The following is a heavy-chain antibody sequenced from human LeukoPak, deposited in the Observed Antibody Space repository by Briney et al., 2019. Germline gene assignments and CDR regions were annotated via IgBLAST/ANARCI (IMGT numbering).Heavy chain of an antibody. J-gene: IGHJ3*02. D-gene: IGHD2-2*01. V-gene: IGHV3-15*01. CDR2: IKSKTDGGTT. Sequence: GGPLRLSCAASGFTFSNAWMSWVRQAPGKGLEWVGRIKSKTDGGTTDYAAPVKGRFTISRDDSKNTLYLQMNSLKTEDTAVYYCTTGTTDIVVVPAAPSAFDIWGQGTMVTVSS. CDR3: TTGTTDIVVVPAAPSAFDI. CDR1: GFTFSNAW.